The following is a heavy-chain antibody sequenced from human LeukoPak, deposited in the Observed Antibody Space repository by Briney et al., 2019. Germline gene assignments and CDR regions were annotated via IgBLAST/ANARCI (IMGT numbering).Heavy chain of an antibody. Sequence: SETLSLTCTVSGGSISNSIYYWAWIRQPPGKGLEWIGSIFYSGSTYHNPSLKSRVTISVDPSKNQFSLKLSSVTAADTALYYCARRQGWTKGDYWGQGTLVTVSS. V-gene: IGHV4-39*01. CDR1: GGSISNSIYY. J-gene: IGHJ4*02. D-gene: IGHD2-15*01. CDR3: ARRQGWTKGDY. CDR2: IFYSGST.